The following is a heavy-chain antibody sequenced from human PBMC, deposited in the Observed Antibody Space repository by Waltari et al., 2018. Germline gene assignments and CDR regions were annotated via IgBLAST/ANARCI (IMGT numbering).Heavy chain of an antibody. D-gene: IGHD2-2*02. CDR3: AGRPLYTVVWHGFDY. CDR2: ILYPGNV. V-gene: IGHV4-39*07. Sequence: QLQLQESGPGLVKPSETLSLTCNVSNGSISTNTYYWAWIRQPPGKGREWIGSILYPGNVYYNPSLQSRVTMSVDTSRNQFSLKLRSVTAADTAVYYCAGRPLYTVVWHGFDYWGRGALVTVSS. J-gene: IGHJ4*02. CDR1: NGSISTNTYY.